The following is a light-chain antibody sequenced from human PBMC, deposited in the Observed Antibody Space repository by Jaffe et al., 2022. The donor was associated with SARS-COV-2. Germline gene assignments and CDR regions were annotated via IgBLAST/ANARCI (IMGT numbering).Light chain of an antibody. CDR2: EVT. CDR3: SSYAGSNNVVFNVL. Sequence: QSALTQPPSASGSPGQSVAISCTGTSSDIGGYNYVSWYQQHPGKAPQLIIYEVTKRPSGVPDRFSGSKSGNTASLIVSGLQPEDEADYYCSSYAGSNNVVFNVLFGGGTKLTVL. CDR1: SSDIGGYNY. J-gene: IGLJ2*01. V-gene: IGLV2-8*01.